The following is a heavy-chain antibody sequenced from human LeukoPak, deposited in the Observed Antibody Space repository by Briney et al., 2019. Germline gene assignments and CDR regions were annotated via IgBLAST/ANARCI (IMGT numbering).Heavy chain of an antibody. Sequence: ASVKVSCKASGYTFTSYDFNWVRQSTGQGLEWMGWMNLNSVNTVYAQKSQGRITITKNTAISTTNMQMSSLRSEDTAVYYCARGVSRSGRYYMDVWGKGTTVTISS. V-gene: IGHV1-8*01. CDR1: GYTFTSYD. J-gene: IGHJ6*03. CDR2: MNLNSVNT. D-gene: IGHD3-10*01. CDR3: ARGVSRSGRYYMDV.